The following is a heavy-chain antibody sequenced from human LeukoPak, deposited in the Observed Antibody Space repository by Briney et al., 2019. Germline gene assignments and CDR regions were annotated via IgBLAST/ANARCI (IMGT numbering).Heavy chain of an antibody. CDR1: GGSISSYY. D-gene: IGHD6-13*01. CDR2: IYYSGST. J-gene: IGHJ4*02. Sequence: SETLSLTCTVSGGSISSYYWSWIRQPPGKGLEWIGYIYYSGSTNYNPSLKGRVTISVDTSKNQFSLKLSSVTAADTAVYYCARFRCSSSWAFDYWGQGTLVTVSS. CDR3: ARFRCSSSWAFDY. V-gene: IGHV4-59*08.